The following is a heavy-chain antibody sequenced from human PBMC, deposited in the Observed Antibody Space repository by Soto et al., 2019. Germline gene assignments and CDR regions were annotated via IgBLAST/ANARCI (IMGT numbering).Heavy chain of an antibody. Sequence: GGSLRLSCAASGFTVSSNYMSWVRQAPGKGLEWVSVIYSGGSTYYAESVKGRFTISRDNSKNTLYLQMNSQRGEDTAMYYCARERRDLGYCSSTSCYKLAYYYYYYMDVWGKGTTVTVSS. CDR1: GFTVSSNY. J-gene: IGHJ6*03. V-gene: IGHV3-66*01. CDR3: ARERRDLGYCSSTSCYKLAYYYYYYMDV. D-gene: IGHD2-2*02. CDR2: IYSGGST.